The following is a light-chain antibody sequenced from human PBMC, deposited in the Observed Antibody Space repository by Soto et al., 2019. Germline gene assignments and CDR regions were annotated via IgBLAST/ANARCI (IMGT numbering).Light chain of an antibody. CDR3: HQYSRSPVTFSPLT. CDR2: DTS. Sequence: EIVLTQSPATLSLSPGERATLSCRASQSVFTSLAWFQQKPGQAPKLLISDTSNRATGIPARFSGSGSGTDFTLTISSLEPEDFAVYYCHQYSRSPVTFSPLTFGGGSKVEIK. V-gene: IGKV3-11*01. J-gene: IGKJ4*01. CDR1: QSVFTS.